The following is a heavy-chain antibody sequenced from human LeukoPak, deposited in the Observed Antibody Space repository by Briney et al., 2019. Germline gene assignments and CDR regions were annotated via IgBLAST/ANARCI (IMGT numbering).Heavy chain of an antibody. D-gene: IGHD1-26*01. CDR3: ARGASGRDY. V-gene: IGHV3-74*01. CDR1: GFTFSYYW. J-gene: IGHJ4*02. Sequence: GGSLRLSCAASGFTFSYYWMHWVRQAPGKGLVWVSRISNDGSDIRHADSVKGRFTISRDNAKNTVYLQMNSLRAEDTAVYYCARGASGRDYWGQGTLVTVSS. CDR2: ISNDGSDI.